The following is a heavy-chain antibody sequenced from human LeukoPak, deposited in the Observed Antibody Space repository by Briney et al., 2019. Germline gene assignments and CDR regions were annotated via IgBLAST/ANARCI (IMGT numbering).Heavy chain of an antibody. CDR2: MNPNSGNT. CDR3: ARFFGGFDY. CDR1: GGTFSSYA. Sequence: EASVKVSCKASGGTFSSYAINWVRQATGQGLEWMGWMNPNSGNTGYAQKLQGRVTMTTDTSTSTAYMELRSLRSDDTAVYYCARFFGGFDYWGQGTLVTVSS. V-gene: IGHV1-8*02. D-gene: IGHD3-10*01. J-gene: IGHJ4*02.